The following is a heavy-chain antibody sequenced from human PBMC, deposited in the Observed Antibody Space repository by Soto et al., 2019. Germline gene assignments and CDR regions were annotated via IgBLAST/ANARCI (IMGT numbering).Heavy chain of an antibody. CDR2: ISYDGRNK. V-gene: IGHV3-33*05. CDR3: ARVQDGSYFSINS. CDR1: GFTLNTFG. J-gene: IGHJ4*02. Sequence: QVQLLESGGGVVQPGTSLRLSCAASGFTLNTFGMHWVRQAPGKGLEWVAFISYDGRNKFYVDYVEGRFTVSRDSSENTLALQMHSLRVDDTAVYYCARVQDGSYFSINSWGQETLVTVSS. D-gene: IGHD4-4*01.